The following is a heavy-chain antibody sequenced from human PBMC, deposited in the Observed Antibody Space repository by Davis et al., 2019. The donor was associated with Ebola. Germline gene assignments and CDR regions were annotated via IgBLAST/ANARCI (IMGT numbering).Heavy chain of an antibody. CDR1: GGSIRSYY. CDR2: ISYSGST. CDR3: ARRGSSSWYAGWFDP. Sequence: SETLSLTCTVSGGSIRSYYWSWIRQPPGKGLEWIGYISYSGSTTYNPSLKSRVTISVDTSKNQFSLKLSSVTAADTAMYYCARRGSSSWYAGWFDPWGQGTLVTVSS. V-gene: IGHV4-59*08. D-gene: IGHD6-13*01. J-gene: IGHJ5*02.